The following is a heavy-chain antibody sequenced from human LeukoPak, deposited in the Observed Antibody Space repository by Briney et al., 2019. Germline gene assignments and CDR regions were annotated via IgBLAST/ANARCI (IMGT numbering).Heavy chain of an antibody. CDR1: SGSFSGYY. Sequence: SETLSLTCAIYSGSFSGYYWNWIRQPPGKGLEWIGEINHSGFTNYNPSLNSRVTLSVDTSKNQFSLNLTSVTAADTAVYYCAASGWTPGLDYWGQGTPVTVSS. V-gene: IGHV4-34*01. CDR2: INHSGFT. D-gene: IGHD6-19*01. CDR3: AASGWTPGLDY. J-gene: IGHJ4*02.